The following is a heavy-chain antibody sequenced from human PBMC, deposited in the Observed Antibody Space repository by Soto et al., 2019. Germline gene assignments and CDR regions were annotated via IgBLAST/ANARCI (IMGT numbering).Heavy chain of an antibody. D-gene: IGHD6-19*01. CDR2: ISYDGSTI. CDR3: ASIIEVAGDFDY. CDR1: GFTFSRYA. V-gene: IGHV3-30*04. J-gene: IGHJ4*02. Sequence: VILSCADSGFTFSRYAMHWVRQAPGKGLEWVAVISYDGSTIYYADSVKGRFTISRDNAKNSLYPQMNSLRAEDTAVYYCASIIEVAGDFDYWGQGTMVTVSS.